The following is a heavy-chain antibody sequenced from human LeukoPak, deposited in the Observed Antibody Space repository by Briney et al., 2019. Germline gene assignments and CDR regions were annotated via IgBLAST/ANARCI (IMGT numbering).Heavy chain of an antibody. Sequence: GGSLRLSCAASGFTFSSYWMHWVRQAPGKGLVWVSRINSDGSSTSYADSVKGRFTISRDNAKNTLYLQMNSLRAEDTAVYYCARGGRDGYKPDYWGQGTLVTVPS. V-gene: IGHV3-74*01. D-gene: IGHD5-24*01. CDR1: GFTFSSYW. CDR2: INSDGSST. CDR3: ARGGRDGYKPDY. J-gene: IGHJ4*02.